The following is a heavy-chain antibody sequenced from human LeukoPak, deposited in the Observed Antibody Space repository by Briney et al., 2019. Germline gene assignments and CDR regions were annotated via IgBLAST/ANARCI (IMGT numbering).Heavy chain of an antibody. J-gene: IGHJ4*02. V-gene: IGHV3-72*01. Sequence: GGSLRLSCAASGFFFSDPYMEWVRQAPGKGLKWVGRIKNKAKSYTTEYAASVKGRFTISRDDSKNSLYLQMDSLKTEDTAVYFCARSRLGALDYWGQGTLVTVSS. CDR3: ARSRLGALDY. CDR2: IKNKAKSYTT. D-gene: IGHD1-26*01. CDR1: GFFFSDPY.